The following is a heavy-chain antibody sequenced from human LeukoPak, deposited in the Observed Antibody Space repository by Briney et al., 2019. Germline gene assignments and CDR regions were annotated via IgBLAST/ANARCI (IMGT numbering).Heavy chain of an antibody. CDR3: ATAPLVVAAIVY. Sequence: QSGGSLRLSCAASGFTFSSYEMNWVRQAPGKGLEWVSYISSSGSSICSADSVKGRFTISRDNAKNSLYLQMNSLRAEDTAVYYCATAPLVVAAIVYWGQGTLVTVSS. V-gene: IGHV3-48*03. D-gene: IGHD2-15*01. J-gene: IGHJ4*02. CDR1: GFTFSSYE. CDR2: ISSSGSSI.